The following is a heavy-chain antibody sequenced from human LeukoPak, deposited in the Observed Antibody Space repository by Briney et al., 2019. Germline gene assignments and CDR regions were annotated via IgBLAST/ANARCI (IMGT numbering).Heavy chain of an antibody. Sequence: ASVKVSCKASGYTFTGYYMHWVRQAPGQGLEWMGWINPNSGGTNYAQKFQGRVTMTRDTSISTAYMELSRLRSGDTAVYYCARENIAVADAFDIWGQGTMVTVSS. V-gene: IGHV1-2*02. D-gene: IGHD6-19*01. CDR1: GYTFTGYY. CDR3: ARENIAVADAFDI. CDR2: INPNSGGT. J-gene: IGHJ3*02.